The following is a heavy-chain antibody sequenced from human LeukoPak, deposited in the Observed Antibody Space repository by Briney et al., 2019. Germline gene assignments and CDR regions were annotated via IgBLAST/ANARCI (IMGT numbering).Heavy chain of an antibody. V-gene: IGHV6-1*01. Sequence: SQTLSLTCVISGDSVSSNSAAWNWIRQSPSRGLEWLGRTYYRSKWYNDYAVSVKSRITINPGTSKNQFSLQLNVLSPEDTAVYYCTRGTGTFDYWGQGTLVTVSS. CDR3: TRGTGTFDY. J-gene: IGHJ4*02. D-gene: IGHD7-27*01. CDR1: GDSVSSNSAA. CDR2: TYYRSKWYN.